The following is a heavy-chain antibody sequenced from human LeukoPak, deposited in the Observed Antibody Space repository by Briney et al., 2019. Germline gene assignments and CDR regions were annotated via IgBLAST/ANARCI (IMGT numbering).Heavy chain of an antibody. CDR1: GFTFSDYY. CDR2: ISSSGSTI. CDR3: ARAGTTSDYYYGMDV. D-gene: IGHD1-7*01. J-gene: IGHJ6*02. V-gene: IGHV3-11*04. Sequence: PGGSLRLSCAASGFTFSDYYMSWIRQAPGKGLEWVSYISSSGSTIYYADSVKGRFTISRDNSKNTLYLQMNSLRAEDTAVYYCARAGTTSDYYYGMDVWGQGTTVTVSS.